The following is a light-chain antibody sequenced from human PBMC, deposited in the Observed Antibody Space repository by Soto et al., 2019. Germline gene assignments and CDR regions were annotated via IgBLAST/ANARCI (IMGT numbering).Light chain of an antibody. V-gene: IGLV2-18*01. Sequence: QSALTQPPSVSGSPGQSVTISCTGSSTDFVAYNRVSWYQQPPGTAPKLIIYEALNRPSGVPHRFSGSKSGNTASLTISGLQAADEADYCCSLYTSENTYVFGTGTKLTVL. CDR2: EAL. J-gene: IGLJ1*01. CDR3: SLYTSENTYV. CDR1: STDFVAYNR.